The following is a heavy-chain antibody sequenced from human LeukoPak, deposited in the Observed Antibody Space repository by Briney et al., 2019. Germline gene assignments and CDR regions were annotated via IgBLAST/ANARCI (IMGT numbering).Heavy chain of an antibody. V-gene: IGHV3-21*01. CDR1: GFTFSRYN. CDR2: ISSSSSYI. CDR3: ARAGGSGPREDAFDI. D-gene: IGHD2-15*01. J-gene: IGHJ3*02. Sequence: PGGSLRLSCTASGFTFSRYNMNWVRQAPGKGLEWVSSISSSSSYIYYADSVKGRFTISRNNAKNSLYLQMNSLRAEDTAVYYCARAGGSGPREDAFDIWGQGTMVTVSS.